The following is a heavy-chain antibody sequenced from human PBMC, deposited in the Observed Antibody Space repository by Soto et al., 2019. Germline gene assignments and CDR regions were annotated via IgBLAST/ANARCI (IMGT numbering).Heavy chain of an antibody. CDR3: ARDALYDYGESFDY. Sequence: GGSLRLSCAASGFTFSSYEMNWVRQAPGKGLEWVSYISSSGSTIYYADSVKGRFTISRDNAKNSLYLQMNSLRAEDTAVYYCARDALYDYGESFDYWGQGTLVTVSS. D-gene: IGHD4-17*01. CDR2: ISSSGSTI. J-gene: IGHJ4*02. V-gene: IGHV3-48*03. CDR1: GFTFSSYE.